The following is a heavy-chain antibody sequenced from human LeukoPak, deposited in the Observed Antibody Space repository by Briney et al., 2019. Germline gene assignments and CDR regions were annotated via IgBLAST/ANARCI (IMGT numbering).Heavy chain of an antibody. Sequence: ASVKVSCKASGYTFTGYYIHWVRQAPGQGLEWMGWINPNSGGTNYAQKFQGRVTMTRDTSISTAYMELSRLRSDDTAVYYCASFYGSGSYSQIYYYYYMDVWGKGTTVTISS. CDR2: INPNSGGT. D-gene: IGHD3-10*01. CDR1: GYTFTGYY. CDR3: ASFYGSGSYSQIYYYYYMDV. J-gene: IGHJ6*03. V-gene: IGHV1-2*02.